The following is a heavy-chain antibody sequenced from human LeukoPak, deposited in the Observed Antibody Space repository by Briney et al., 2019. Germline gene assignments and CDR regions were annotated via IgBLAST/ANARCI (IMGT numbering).Heavy chain of an antibody. J-gene: IGHJ3*02. V-gene: IGHV3-21*01. D-gene: IGHD1-14*01. CDR2: ISSSNTFT. CDR1: GFTISSYK. Sequence: KAGGSLRLSCAASGFTISSYKMNWVRQAPGKGLEWVSSISSSNTFTYYADSLKGRFTISRDNAKNLLYLLMNSLRAEDTAVYYCARDGMDRNPGRDAFHIWGQGTLVTVSS. CDR3: ARDGMDRNPGRDAFHI.